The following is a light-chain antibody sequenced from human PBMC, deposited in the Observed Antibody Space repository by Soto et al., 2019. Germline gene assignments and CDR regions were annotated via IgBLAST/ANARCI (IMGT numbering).Light chain of an antibody. CDR2: EVS. J-gene: IGLJ2*01. Sequence: QSALTPPPSASGSPGQSVTISCTGTSSDVGGYNYVSWYQQHPGKAPKLMIYEVSKRPSGVPDRFSGSKSGNTASLTVSGLQAEDEADYYCSSYAGSNNLVVFGEGTKVTVL. CDR3: SSYAGSNNLVV. V-gene: IGLV2-8*01. CDR1: SSDVGGYNY.